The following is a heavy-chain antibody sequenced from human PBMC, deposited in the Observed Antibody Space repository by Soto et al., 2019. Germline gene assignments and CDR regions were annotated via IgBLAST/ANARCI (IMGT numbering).Heavy chain of an antibody. CDR1: GYTFTSYA. D-gene: IGHD2-21*02. V-gene: IGHV1-3*01. CDR3: ARDRTSGVVTAMPGD. Sequence: ASVKVSCKASGYTFTSYAMHWVRQAPGQRLEWMGWINAGNGNTKYSQKFQGRVTITRDTSASTAYMELSSLRSEDTAVYYCARDRTSGVVTAMPGDWGQGTLVTVSS. CDR2: INAGNGNT. J-gene: IGHJ4*02.